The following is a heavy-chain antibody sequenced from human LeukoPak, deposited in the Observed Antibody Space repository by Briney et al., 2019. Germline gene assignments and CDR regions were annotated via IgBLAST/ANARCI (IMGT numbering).Heavy chain of an antibody. V-gene: IGHV1-18*01. J-gene: IGHJ4*02. CDR2: ISGYNDKK. Sequence: ASVKVSCKASGYTLNTYGVSWVRQAPGQGLEWMGWISGYNDKKEFAQKFQGRVTMTTDASTNTAYMELRSLTYDDTAVYYCAISQGSYYDTSGYLGGDYWGQGTLVTVSS. CDR1: GYTLNTYG. D-gene: IGHD3-22*01. CDR3: AISQGSYYDTSGYLGGDY.